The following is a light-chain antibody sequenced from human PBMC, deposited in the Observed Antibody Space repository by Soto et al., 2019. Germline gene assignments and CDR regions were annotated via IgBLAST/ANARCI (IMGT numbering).Light chain of an antibody. V-gene: IGKV3-20*01. CDR1: QSVSSNS. CDR3: QQYGSSPPIT. J-gene: IGKJ5*01. CDR2: GAS. Sequence: EIVLTQSPGTLSLSPGERATLSCRASQSVSSNSLAWYQQKPGQAPRLRIYGASSRATGIPDRFSGSGSGTDFTLTISRLEPEDFAVYYCQQYGSSPPITFGQGTRLEIK.